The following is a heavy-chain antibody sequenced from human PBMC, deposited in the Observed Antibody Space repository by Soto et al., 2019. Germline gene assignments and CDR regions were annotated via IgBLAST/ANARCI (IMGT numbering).Heavy chain of an antibody. J-gene: IGHJ6*02. Sequence: ASVKVSCKASGYTFTSYGISWVLQAPGQGLEWMGWISAYNGNTNYAQRLQGRVTMTTDTSTSTAYMELRSLRSDDTAVYYCARDSAYVDIVATPNYYYYYGMDVWGQGTTVTVSS. CDR2: ISAYNGNT. CDR3: ARDSAYVDIVATPNYYYYYGMDV. D-gene: IGHD5-12*01. CDR1: GYTFTSYG. V-gene: IGHV1-18*01.